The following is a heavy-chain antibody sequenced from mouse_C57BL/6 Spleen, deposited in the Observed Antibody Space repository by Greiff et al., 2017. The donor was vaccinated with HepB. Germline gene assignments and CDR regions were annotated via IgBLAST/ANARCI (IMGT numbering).Heavy chain of an antibody. V-gene: IGHV1-81*01. J-gene: IGHJ3*01. CDR3: ARDGITTAPFAY. CDR1: GYTFTSYG. D-gene: IGHD1-2*01. Sequence: QVQLQQSGAELARPGASVKLSCKASGYTFTSYGISWVKQRTGQGLEWIGEIYPRSGNTYYNEKFKGKATLTADKSSSTAYMELRSLTSEDSAVYFCARDGITTAPFAYWGQGTLVTVSA. CDR2: IYPRSGNT.